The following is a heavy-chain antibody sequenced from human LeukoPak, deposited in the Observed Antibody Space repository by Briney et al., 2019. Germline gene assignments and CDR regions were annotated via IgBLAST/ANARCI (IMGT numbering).Heavy chain of an antibody. D-gene: IGHD3-22*01. CDR3: ASKTYYYDSSAGPIGY. J-gene: IGHJ4*02. CDR1: GGSFSGYY. V-gene: IGHV4-34*01. Sequence: SETLSLTCAVYGGSFSGYYWSRIRQPPGKGLEWIGEINHSGSTNYNPSLKSRVTISVDTSKNQFSLKLSSVTAADTAVYYCASKTYYYDSSAGPIGYWGQGTLVTVSS. CDR2: INHSGST.